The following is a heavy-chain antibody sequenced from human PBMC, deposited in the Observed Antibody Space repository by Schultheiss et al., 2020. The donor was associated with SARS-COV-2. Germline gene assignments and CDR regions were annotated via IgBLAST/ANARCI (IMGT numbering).Heavy chain of an antibody. Sequence: SETLSLTCTVSGGSISSSSYYWGWIRQPPGKGLEWIGSIYYSGSTYYNPSLKSRVTISVDTSKNQFSLKLSSVTAADTAVYYCARDNSDIVVVPAAMSHYYYYMDVWGKGTTVTVSS. CDR3: ARDNSDIVVVPAAMSHYYYYMDV. CDR1: GGSISSSSYY. CDR2: IYYSGST. J-gene: IGHJ6*03. V-gene: IGHV4-39*02. D-gene: IGHD2-2*01.